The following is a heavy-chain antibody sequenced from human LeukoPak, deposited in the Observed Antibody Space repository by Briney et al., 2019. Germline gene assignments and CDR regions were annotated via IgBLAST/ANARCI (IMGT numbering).Heavy chain of an antibody. V-gene: IGHV3-48*03. J-gene: IGHJ3*02. CDR2: IRRSGNTT. CDR1: GFSFSSYD. CDR3: ATYGGAFDI. D-gene: IGHD4/OR15-4a*01. Sequence: PGGSLRLSCAASGFSFSSYDMNWVRQAPGKGLEWVSYIRRSGNTTYYADSVKGRFTISRDNAKNSLYLQMNSPRAEDTGDYYCATYGGAFDIWGQGTMVTVSS.